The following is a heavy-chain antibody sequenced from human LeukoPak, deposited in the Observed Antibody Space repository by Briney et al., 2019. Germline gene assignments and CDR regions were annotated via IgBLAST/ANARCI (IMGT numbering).Heavy chain of an antibody. J-gene: IGHJ4*02. Sequence: SGTLSLTCAVSGASISSNNWWWSWVRQPPGKGLGWIGEIYHSGSTNYNPSLKSRVTMSVDKSKNQFSLKLSSVTAADTAVYYCAGAEPRGIIWYPYWGQGTLVAVSS. CDR1: GASISSNNW. V-gene: IGHV4-4*02. CDR2: IYHSGST. D-gene: IGHD6-13*01. CDR3: AGAEPRGIIWYPY.